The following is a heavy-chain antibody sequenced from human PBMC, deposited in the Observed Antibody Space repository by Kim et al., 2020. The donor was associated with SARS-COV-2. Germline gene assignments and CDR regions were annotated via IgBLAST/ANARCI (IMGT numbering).Heavy chain of an antibody. Sequence: GATDYAAPVKGRFTIPSDDSENTLYLQMNSLKTEDTAVYYCTTGGGTMDYWGQGTLVTVSS. J-gene: IGHJ4*02. CDR2: GAT. V-gene: IGHV3-15*01. D-gene: IGHD1-26*01. CDR3: TTGGGTMDY.